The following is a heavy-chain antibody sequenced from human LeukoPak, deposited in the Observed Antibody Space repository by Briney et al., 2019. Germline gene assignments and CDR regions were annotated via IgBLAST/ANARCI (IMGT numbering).Heavy chain of an antibody. J-gene: IGHJ4*02. CDR2: IYYSGST. CDR3: ARQGIAAAGDY. Sequence: GSLRLSCAASGFPLRRYAMSWVRQAPGKGLEWIGSIYYSGSTYYNPSLKSRVTISVDTSKNQFSLKLSSVTAADTAVYYCARQGIAAAGDYWGQGTLVTVSS. CDR1: GFPLRRYA. D-gene: IGHD6-13*01. V-gene: IGHV4-39*01.